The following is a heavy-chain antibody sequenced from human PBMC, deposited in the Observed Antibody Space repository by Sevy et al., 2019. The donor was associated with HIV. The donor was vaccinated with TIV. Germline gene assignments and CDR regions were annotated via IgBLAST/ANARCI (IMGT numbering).Heavy chain of an antibody. CDR1: GFTFSSYG. CDR2: ILYDGSNK. J-gene: IGHJ4*02. V-gene: IGHV3-30*18. D-gene: IGHD3-3*02. Sequence: GGSLRLSCAASGFTFSSYGMHWVRQAPGKGLEWVAVILYDGSNKYYADSVEGRITTTRDNSKNTLYLQMNSRRAEDTAVYYCAKDRLAARDVAYFDYWGQGTLVTVSS. CDR3: AKDRLAARDVAYFDY.